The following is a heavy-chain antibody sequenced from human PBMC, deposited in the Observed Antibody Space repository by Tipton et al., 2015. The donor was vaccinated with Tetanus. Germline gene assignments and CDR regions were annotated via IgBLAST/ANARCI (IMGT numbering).Heavy chain of an antibody. CDR3: ARSESRIAPRIPWGMDI. J-gene: IGHJ6*02. CDR1: GFTFSAYY. V-gene: IGHV3-11*01. Sequence: GSLRLSCAASGFTFSAYYMSWIRLAPGKGLEWISYISHTGTTTYYSASVMGRFTASRDNTKNSLYLEINSLRAEDTAVYYCARSESRIAPRIPWGMDIWGQGTTVTVSS. CDR2: ISHTGTTT. D-gene: IGHD6-6*01.